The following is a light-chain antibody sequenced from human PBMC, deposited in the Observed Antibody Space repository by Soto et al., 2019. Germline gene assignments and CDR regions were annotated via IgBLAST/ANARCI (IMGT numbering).Light chain of an antibody. CDR3: AAWDDGLNGHVV. V-gene: IGLV1-44*01. CDR1: SSNIGSNS. CDR2: DNN. Sequence: QSVLTQPPSASGAPGQRVTISCSGGSSNIGSNSVSWYQQLPGTAPKLLIYDNNQRPSGVPARFSGSKSGTSASLAISGLQSEDEGDYYCAAWDDGLNGHVVFGGGTKLTVL. J-gene: IGLJ2*01.